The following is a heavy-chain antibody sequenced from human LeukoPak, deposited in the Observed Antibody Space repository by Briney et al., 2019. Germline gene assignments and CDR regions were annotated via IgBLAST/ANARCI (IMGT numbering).Heavy chain of an antibody. V-gene: IGHV5-51*01. J-gene: IGHJ4*02. CDR2: IFPGDSDT. CDR3: ASEYCSGGNCYFDY. D-gene: IGHD2-15*01. CDR1: EYSFATYW. Sequence: SGESLKISCKGSEYSFATYWIGWVRQMPGPGLEWMGIIFPGDSDTRYSPSFQGQVTISADKSISTAYLQWSSLKASDTAIYYCASEYCSGGNCYFDYWGQGTLVTVSS.